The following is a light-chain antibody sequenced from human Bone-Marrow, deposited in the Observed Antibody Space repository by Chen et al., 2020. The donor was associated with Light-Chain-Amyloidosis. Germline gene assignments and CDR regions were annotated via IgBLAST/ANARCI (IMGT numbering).Light chain of an antibody. Sequence: SYELPQPPSVSVSPGQTARITCSGDDLPTKYAYWYQQKPGQAPVLVIHRDTERPSGISERFSGSRAGTTATLTISGVQAEDEADYNCQSADSSGTYEVIFGGGTKLTV. CDR3: QSADSSGTYEVI. V-gene: IGLV3-25*03. CDR2: RDT. J-gene: IGLJ2*01. CDR1: DLPTKY.